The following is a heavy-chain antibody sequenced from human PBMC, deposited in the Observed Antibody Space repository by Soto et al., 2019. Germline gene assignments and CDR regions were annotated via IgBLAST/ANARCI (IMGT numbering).Heavy chain of an antibody. Sequence: VSSVKVSCKTSGYTFTNYFVHWVRQAPGQGLEWMGAINPGNRVTNYAQKFQGRVTITADESTSTAYMELSSLRSEDTAVYYCTCGVVVAHVGYYYYSMDVWGQGNTVTVSS. J-gene: IGHJ6*02. D-gene: IGHD2-15*01. V-gene: IGHV1-46*03. CDR1: GYTFTNYF. CDR2: INPGNRVT. CDR3: TCGVVVAHVGYYYYSMDV.